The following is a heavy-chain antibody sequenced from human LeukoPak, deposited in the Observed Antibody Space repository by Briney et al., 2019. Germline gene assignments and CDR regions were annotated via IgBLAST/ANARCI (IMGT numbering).Heavy chain of an antibody. J-gene: IGHJ4*02. D-gene: IGHD6-6*01. CDR3: ARDQQLVTGFDY. CDR1: GFTFTTYS. CDR2: ISGSSRYI. Sequence: GGSLRLSCAASGFTFTTYSMNWVRQAPGKGLEWVSTISGSSRYIYFADSVKGRFTISRDNAKNSLYLQMNSLRAEDTAVYYCARDQQLVTGFDYWGQGTLVTVSS. V-gene: IGHV3-21*01.